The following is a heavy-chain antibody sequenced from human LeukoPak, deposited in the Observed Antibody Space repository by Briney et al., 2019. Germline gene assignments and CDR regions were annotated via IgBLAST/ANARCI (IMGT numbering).Heavy chain of an antibody. J-gene: IGHJ6*03. CDR2: SNPNTGGT. D-gene: IGHD3-3*01. Sequence: ASVKVSCKASGYTFTGYYMHWVRQAPGQGLEWMGWSNPNTGGTNYAEKFQGRVTMTRDTSISTAYMELSSLRSDDTAVYYCSRVYDSSYYMAVWGKGTTVTVSS. CDR1: GYTFTGYY. V-gene: IGHV1-2*02. CDR3: SRVYDSSYYMAV.